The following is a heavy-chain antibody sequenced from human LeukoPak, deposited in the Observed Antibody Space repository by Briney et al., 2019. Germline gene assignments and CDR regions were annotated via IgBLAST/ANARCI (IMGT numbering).Heavy chain of an antibody. CDR3: ARDQSGIAVAGYNPYYFDY. V-gene: IGHV3-21*01. Sequence: GGSLRLSGAASGFTFSSYSMNWVRQAPGKGLEWVSSISSSSSYIYYADSVKGRFTISRDNAKNSLYLQMNSLRAEDTAVYYCARDQSGIAVAGYNPYYFDYWGQGTLVTVSS. CDR2: ISSSSSYI. J-gene: IGHJ4*02. CDR1: GFTFSSYS. D-gene: IGHD6-19*01.